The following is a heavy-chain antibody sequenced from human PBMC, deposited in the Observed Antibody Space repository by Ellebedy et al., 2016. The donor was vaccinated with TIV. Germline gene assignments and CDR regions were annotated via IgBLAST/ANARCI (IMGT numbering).Heavy chain of an antibody. D-gene: IGHD5-18*01. J-gene: IGHJ6*02. CDR1: GFTFSSYW. CDR3: AREGDTTMVHGLDV. Sequence: GESLKISCAASGFTFSSYWMSWVRQAPGKGLEWVANIKQAGSEKYYVDSVKGRFTISRDNAKNSLYLQMNSLRAGETAVYYCAREGDTTMVHGLDVWGQGTAVTVSS. V-gene: IGHV3-7*03. CDR2: IKQAGSEK.